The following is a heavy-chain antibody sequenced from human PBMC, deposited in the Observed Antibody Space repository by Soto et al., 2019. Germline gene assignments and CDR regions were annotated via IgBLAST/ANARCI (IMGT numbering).Heavy chain of an antibody. CDR3: ARDQGDG. D-gene: IGHD2-21*02. CDR1: GFTFSSNG. J-gene: IGHJ4*02. Sequence: VQLVESGGSVVQTGRSLRLSCAASGFTFSSNGMHWVRQAPGKGLEWVAVIWYDGSDKYYADSVKGRFTISRDNSKNTLYLQMNSLRAEETAVYYCARDQGDGWGQGTLVTVSS. CDR2: IWYDGSDK. V-gene: IGHV3-33*01.